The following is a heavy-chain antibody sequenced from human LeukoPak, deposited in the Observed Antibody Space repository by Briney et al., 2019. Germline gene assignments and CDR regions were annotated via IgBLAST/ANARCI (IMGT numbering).Heavy chain of an antibody. J-gene: IGHJ4*02. D-gene: IGHD5-18*01. CDR1: GYTFSSYG. CDR2: INPYNGNT. V-gene: IGHV1-18*01. CDR3: ARGWAGTAMGDF. Sequence: ASVKVSCKASGYTFSSYGISWVRQAPGQGLECMGWINPYNGNTDYAQMFQGKVTMTTDTSTSTAYMELRSLTSDDTAVYYCARGWAGTAMGDFWGQGTLLTVSS.